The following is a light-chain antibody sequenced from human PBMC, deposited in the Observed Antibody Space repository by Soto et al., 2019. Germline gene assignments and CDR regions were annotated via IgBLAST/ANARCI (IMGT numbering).Light chain of an antibody. V-gene: IGKV3-20*01. CDR3: HQYGNSPPT. J-gene: IGKJ1*01. CDR1: QSVFGKN. Sequence: EIVLTRCPGTLSLSPGETATLSCRSSQSVFGKNLAWYQQRPGQSPRLLLFGASSRATGIPDRFSGSGSGTDFTLTIIRLEPEDFEVYYCHQYGNSPPTFGQGTKVDIK. CDR2: GAS.